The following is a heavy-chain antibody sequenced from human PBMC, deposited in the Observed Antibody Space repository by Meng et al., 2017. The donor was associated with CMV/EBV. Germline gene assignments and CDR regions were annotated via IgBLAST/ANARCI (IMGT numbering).Heavy chain of an antibody. CDR3: ARDASFYLDSSGYYSAY. V-gene: IGHV1-18*01. Sequence: YSFSNFGISWVRQAPGQGLEWMGWISGYNGNTNYAQRFQGRVTMTTDASTSTTYMDLRSLRSDDTAVYYCARDASFYLDSSGYYSAYWGQGTLVTVSS. CDR2: ISGYNGNT. J-gene: IGHJ4*02. D-gene: IGHD3-22*01. CDR1: YSFSNFG.